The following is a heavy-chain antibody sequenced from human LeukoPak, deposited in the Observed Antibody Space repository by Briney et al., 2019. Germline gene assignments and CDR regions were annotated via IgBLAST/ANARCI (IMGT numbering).Heavy chain of an antibody. CDR3: ARHERRRWLQWLPFDY. CDR1: GGSFSGYY. J-gene: IGHJ4*02. D-gene: IGHD5-24*01. Sequence: SETLSLTCAVYGGSFSGYYWSWIRQPPGKGLEWIGEINHSGSTNYNPSLKSRVTISVDTSKNQFSLKLSSVTAADTAVYYCARHERRRWLQWLPFDYWGQGTLVTVSS. V-gene: IGHV4-34*01. CDR2: INHSGST.